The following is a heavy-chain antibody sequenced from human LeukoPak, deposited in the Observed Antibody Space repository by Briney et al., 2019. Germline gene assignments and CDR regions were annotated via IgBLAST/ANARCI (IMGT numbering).Heavy chain of an antibody. V-gene: IGHV4-39*07. CDR1: GGSISSSSYY. D-gene: IGHD2-21*01. Sequence: PSETLSLTCTVSGGSISSSSYYWGWIRQPPGKGLEWIGSIYYSGSTYYNPSLKSRVTISVDTSKNQFSLKLSSVTAADTAVYYCARYFKGGETGNWFDPWGQGTLVTVSS. CDR3: ARYFKGGETGNWFDP. J-gene: IGHJ5*02. CDR2: IYYSGST.